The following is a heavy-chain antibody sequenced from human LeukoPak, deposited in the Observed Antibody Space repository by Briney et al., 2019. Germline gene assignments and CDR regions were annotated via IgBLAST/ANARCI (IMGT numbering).Heavy chain of an antibody. CDR1: GFTFSNYA. V-gene: IGHV3-23*01. CDR3: AREGIRIAAAGTIDY. D-gene: IGHD6-13*01. Sequence: GGSLRLSCAGSGFTFSNYAMSWVRQAPGRGLEWVSAICKSGGSTYYADSVRGRFTISRDNSKNTLFLQMNSLRAEDTAVYYCAREGIRIAAAGTIDYWGQGTLVTVSS. CDR2: ICKSGGST. J-gene: IGHJ4*02.